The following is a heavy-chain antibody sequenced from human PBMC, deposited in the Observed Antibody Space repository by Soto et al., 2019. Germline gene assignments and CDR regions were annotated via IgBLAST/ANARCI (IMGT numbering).Heavy chain of an antibody. D-gene: IGHD3-22*01. CDR1: GGSINSGGYC. Sequence: SQTLSLTSTVSGGSINSGGYCWTWIRQPPGKGLEWIGFIYHTGTTYYNPSLKSRVTISVDRSKNQFSMKLNSVTAADTAVYYCARGVNYYDSSGSSWFDPWGQGALVTVSS. J-gene: IGHJ5*02. CDR3: ARGVNYYDSSGSSWFDP. V-gene: IGHV4-30-2*01. CDR2: IYHTGTT.